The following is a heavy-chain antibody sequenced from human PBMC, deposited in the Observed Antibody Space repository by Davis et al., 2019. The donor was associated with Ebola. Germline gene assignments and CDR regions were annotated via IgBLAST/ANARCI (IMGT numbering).Heavy chain of an antibody. D-gene: IGHD3-10*01. CDR2: INAGNGNT. V-gene: IGHV1-3*01. CDR3: ARVRIATLVLDP. CDR1: GYSFTNYG. J-gene: IGHJ5*02. Sequence: ASVKVSCKASGYSFTNYGISWVRQAPGQRLEWMGWINAGNGNTKYSQKFQGRVTITRDTSASTAYMELSSLTSEDTAVYYCARVRIATLVLDPWGQGTLVTVSS.